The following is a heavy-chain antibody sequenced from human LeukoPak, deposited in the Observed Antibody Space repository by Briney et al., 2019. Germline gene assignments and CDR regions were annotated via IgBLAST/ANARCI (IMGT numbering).Heavy chain of an antibody. J-gene: IGHJ4*02. CDR3: ARTYGSGGYYFDY. Sequence: ASVKVSCKASGYTFTSYYMHWVRQAPGQGVEWMGIINPSGGSTSYAQKFHGRVTMTSDTSTSTVYMDLSSLRSEDTAVYYCARTYGSGGYYFDYWGQGTLVTVSS. CDR2: INPSGGST. CDR1: GYTFTSYY. D-gene: IGHD3-10*01. V-gene: IGHV1-46*01.